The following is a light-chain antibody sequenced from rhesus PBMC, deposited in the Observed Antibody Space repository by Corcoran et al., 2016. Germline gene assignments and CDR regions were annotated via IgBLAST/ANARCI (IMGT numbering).Light chain of an antibody. J-gene: IGKJ2*01. CDR3: QHYSSSPYS. CDR2: KAS. CDR1: QSISSW. V-gene: IGKV1-22*01. Sequence: DIQMTQSPSALSASVGDTVTNTCRASQSISSWLAWYQQKPGKPPKFLFYKASTLQRGAPSRFSGCGSGTDFALPISSLQSEYFATYSCQHYSSSPYSFGQGTKVEIK.